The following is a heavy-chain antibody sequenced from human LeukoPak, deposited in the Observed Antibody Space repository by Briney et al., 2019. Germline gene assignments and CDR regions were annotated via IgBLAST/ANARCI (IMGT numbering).Heavy chain of an antibody. D-gene: IGHD2-21*02. CDR2: ISAYNGNT. CDR1: GYTFTSYG. Sequence: GASVKVSCKASGYTFTSYGISWVRQAPGQGLEWMGWISAYNGNTNYAQKLQGRVTMTTDTSTSTAYMELRSLRSDDTAVYYCARGLFARVVTATPTDYWGQGTLVTVSS. CDR3: ARGLFARVVTATPTDY. J-gene: IGHJ4*02. V-gene: IGHV1-18*01.